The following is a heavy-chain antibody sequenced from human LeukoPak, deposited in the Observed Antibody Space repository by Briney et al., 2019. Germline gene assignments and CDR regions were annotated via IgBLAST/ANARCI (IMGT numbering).Heavy chain of an antibody. CDR2: IYYSGST. V-gene: IGHV4-59*01. J-gene: IGHJ6*03. Sequence: SETLSLTCTVSGGSISSYYWGWIRQPPGKGLEWIGYIYYSGSTNYNPSLKSRVTISVDTSKNQFSLKLSSVTAADTAVYYCARIARGTEYYMDVWGKGTTVTVSS. CDR1: GGSISSYY. CDR3: ARIARGTEYYMDV. D-gene: IGHD6-13*01.